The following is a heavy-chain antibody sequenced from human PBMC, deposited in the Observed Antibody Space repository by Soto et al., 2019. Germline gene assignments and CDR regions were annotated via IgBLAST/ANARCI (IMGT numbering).Heavy chain of an antibody. CDR2: INHSGST. D-gene: IGHD6-19*01. Sequence: SETLSLTCAVYGGSFSGYYWTWIRQPPGTGLEWIGEINHSGSTYYNPSLRSRVTMSVDTSKNQFSLKLTSVTAADTAVYYCARRDGTGWYYFDYWGQGTLVTVSS. CDR3: ARRDGTGWYYFDY. CDR1: GGSFSGYY. J-gene: IGHJ4*02. V-gene: IGHV4-34*01.